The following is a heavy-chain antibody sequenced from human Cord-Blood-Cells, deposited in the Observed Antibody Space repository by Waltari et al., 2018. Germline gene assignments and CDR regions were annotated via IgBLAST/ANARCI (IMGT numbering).Heavy chain of an antibody. CDR2: IKHSGST. CDR3: ARAPLRRYSYGHDAFDI. J-gene: IGHJ3*02. D-gene: IGHD5-18*01. V-gene: IGHV4-34*01. Sequence: QVQLQQWGAGLLSPSGTLSLTCAVSGGLLGGYYWRWSRQPSGKGLEWIGEIKHSGSTNYNPSLKSRVTISVDTSKNQFSLKLSSVTAADTAVYYCARAPLRRYSYGHDAFDIWGQGTMVTVSS. CDR1: GGLLGGYY.